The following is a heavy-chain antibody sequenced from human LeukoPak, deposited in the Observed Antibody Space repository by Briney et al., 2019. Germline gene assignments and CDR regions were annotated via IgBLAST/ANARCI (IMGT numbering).Heavy chain of an antibody. Sequence: GGSLRLSCAASGFTFDDYGMSWVRQAPGKGLEWVSGINWNGGSTGYTDSVKGRFTISRDNAKNSLYLQMNSLRAEDTAVYYCAKGDTSIAASKTYYYMDVWGKGTTVTVSS. V-gene: IGHV3-20*04. J-gene: IGHJ6*03. CDR1: GFTFDDYG. CDR2: INWNGGST. D-gene: IGHD6-13*01. CDR3: AKGDTSIAASKTYYYMDV.